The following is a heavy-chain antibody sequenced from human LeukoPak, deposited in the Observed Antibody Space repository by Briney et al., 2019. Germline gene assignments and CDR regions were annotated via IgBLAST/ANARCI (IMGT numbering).Heavy chain of an antibody. CDR2: IIPIFGTT. CDR1: GGTFSSYA. CDR3: ARHTSHGLSYYYYGMDV. J-gene: IGHJ6*02. V-gene: IGHV1-69*06. Sequence: GSSVKVSCKASGGTFSSYAISWVRQAPGQGLEWMGGIIPIFGTTNYAQKFQGRVTITADKSTSTAYMELSSLRSEDTAVYYCARHTSHGLSYYYYGMDVWGQGTTVTVSS.